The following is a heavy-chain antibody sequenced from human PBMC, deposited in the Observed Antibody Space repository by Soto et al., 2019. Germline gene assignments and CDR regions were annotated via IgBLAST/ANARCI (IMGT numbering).Heavy chain of an antibody. CDR3: ARATGTLRSRNCDY. Sequence: LCRPCSVSGGSIRTVGHYWTWIRHPPGKCLEWIGSIYHTGSTYYSKSLRSRLTMSVDTSKSQFSLRLSSVTAADTAVYYCARATGTLRSRNCDYWGQGSLVTVSS. CDR2: IYHTGST. V-gene: IGHV4-31*03. D-gene: IGHD1-1*01. J-gene: IGHJ4*02. CDR1: GGSIRTVGHY.